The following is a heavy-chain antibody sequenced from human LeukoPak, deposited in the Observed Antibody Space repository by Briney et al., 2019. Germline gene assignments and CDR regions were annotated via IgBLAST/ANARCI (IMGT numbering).Heavy chain of an antibody. J-gene: IGHJ4*02. CDR2: VYYGGSS. Sequence: SETLSLTCTVSGDSVSSNSYFWGWIRQPPGKGLEWIGSVYYGGSSYYNPSPKSRVTISLDTSNNQFSLKLSSVTAADTAVYYCARDDGYTYGFKTSDYWGQGTLVTVSS. V-gene: IGHV4-39*07. CDR1: GDSVSSNSYF. D-gene: IGHD5-18*01. CDR3: ARDDGYTYGFKTSDY.